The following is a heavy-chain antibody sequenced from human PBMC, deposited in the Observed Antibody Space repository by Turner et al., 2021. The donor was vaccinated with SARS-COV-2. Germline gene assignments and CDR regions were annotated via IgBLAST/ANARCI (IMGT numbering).Heavy chain of an antibody. V-gene: IGHV3-21*01. D-gene: IGHD3-10*01. CDR3: ARVMMGMIRGVIMSYYGMDV. CDR2: ISSSSSYI. Sequence: EVQLVESGGGLVKPGGSLRLSCAAAGFTFSSYSMNWVRQAPGKGLAWVSSISSSSSYIYYADAVKGRFTISRDNGKSSMYLQMNSGGAEDTAVYYCARVMMGMIRGVIMSYYGMDVWSPGTTVTVSS. J-gene: IGHJ6*02. CDR1: GFTFSSYS.